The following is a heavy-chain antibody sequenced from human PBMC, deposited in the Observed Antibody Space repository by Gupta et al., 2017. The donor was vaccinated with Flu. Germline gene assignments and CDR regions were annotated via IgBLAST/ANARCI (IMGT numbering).Heavy chain of an antibody. CDR1: GFTFDDYA. D-gene: IGHD1-1*01. J-gene: IGHJ4*02. CDR2: ISWNSGSI. V-gene: IGHV3-9*01. CDR3: AKDRERRRLMDSFDY. Sequence: EVQLVESGGGLVQPGRSLRLSCAASGFTFDDYAMHWVRQAPGKGLEWVSGISWNSGSIGYADSVKGRFTISRDNAKNSLYLQMNSLRAEDTALYYCAKDRERRRLMDSFDYWGQGTLVTVSS.